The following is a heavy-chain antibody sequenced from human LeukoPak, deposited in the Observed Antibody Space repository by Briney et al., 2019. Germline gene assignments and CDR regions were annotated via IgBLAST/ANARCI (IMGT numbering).Heavy chain of an antibody. D-gene: IGHD6-13*01. CDR2: IKSKTDGGTT. CDR3: TTAGYSRYA. CDR1: GFTFSSAW. V-gene: IGHV3-15*01. J-gene: IGHJ4*02. Sequence: GGSLRLSCAASGFTFSSAWMTWVRQAPGKGLEWVGLIKSKTDGGTTDYAAPVKGRFTISRDDSKNTLYLQMNSLKTEDTAVYYCTTAGYSRYAGGQGTLVTVSS.